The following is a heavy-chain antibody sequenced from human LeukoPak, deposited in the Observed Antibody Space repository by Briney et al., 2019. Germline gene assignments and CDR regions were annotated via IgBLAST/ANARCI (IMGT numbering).Heavy chain of an antibody. V-gene: IGHV3-23*01. CDR2: ISGSGGST. D-gene: IGHD2-2*01. J-gene: IGHJ4*02. Sequence: PGGSLRLSCAASGFTFSSYAMSWVRQAPGKGLGWVSAISGSGGSTYYADSVKGRFTISRDNSKNTLYLQMNSLRAEDTAVYYCAKASAYCSSTSCYRWSEFDYWGQGTLVTVSS. CDR1: GFTFSSYA. CDR3: AKASAYCSSTSCYRWSEFDY.